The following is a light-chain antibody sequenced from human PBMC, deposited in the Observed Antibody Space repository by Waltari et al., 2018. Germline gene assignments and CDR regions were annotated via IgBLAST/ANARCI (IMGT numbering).Light chain of an antibody. CDR2: DVS. CDR1: VSDVGGYNY. CDR3: GSYSGTTTFV. Sequence: QSALAQPASVSGSPGQSITISCTGSVSDVGGYNYVSWYQQHTGKTPKVIIYDVSDRPSVFYNRVSGSKSGNTASLTISGLQAEDEADYYCGSYSGTTTFVFGTGTYVTVL. J-gene: IGLJ1*01. V-gene: IGLV2-14*03.